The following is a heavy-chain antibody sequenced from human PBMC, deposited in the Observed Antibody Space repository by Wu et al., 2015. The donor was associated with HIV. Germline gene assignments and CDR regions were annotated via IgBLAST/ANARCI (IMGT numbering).Heavy chain of an antibody. CDR2: INPSAYST. CDR1: GYTFTNYY. Sequence: QVHLVQSGAEVKQPGASVKVSCKASGYTFTNYYMHWVRQAPGQGLEWMGIINPSAYSTVYAQKFRGRVSMTRDTSTSTLYMELSSLRSEDTAVYFCVRATPYSGREYFDSWGQGTLVTVSS. D-gene: IGHD5-12*01. V-gene: IGHV1-46*03. CDR3: VRATPYSGREYFDS. J-gene: IGHJ4*02.